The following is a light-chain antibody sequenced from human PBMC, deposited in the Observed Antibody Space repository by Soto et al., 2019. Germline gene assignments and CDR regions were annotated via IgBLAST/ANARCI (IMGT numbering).Light chain of an antibody. J-gene: IGKJ3*01. V-gene: IGKV1-39*01. CDR3: QQSYRTPFT. CDR1: QSITSY. CDR2: DAS. Sequence: DIQMTQSPSSLSASEGDRVTITCRASQSITSYLNWYQQKPGKAPKLLIYDASSLPSGVPSRFSGSGSETDFTLTITNLQPDDFASYYCQQSYRTPFTFGPGTKVDVK.